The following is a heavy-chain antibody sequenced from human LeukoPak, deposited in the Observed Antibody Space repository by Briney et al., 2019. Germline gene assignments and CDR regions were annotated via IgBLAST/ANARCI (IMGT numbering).Heavy chain of an antibody. J-gene: IGHJ4*02. CDR2: ISYDGSNK. Sequence: GGSLRLSCAASGFTFSSYSMDWVRQAPGKGLEWVAVISYDGSNKYYADSVKGRFTISRDNSKNTLYLQMNSLRAEDTAVYYCAKDIYSSGPYYFDYWGQGTLVTVSS. CDR3: AKDIYSSGPYYFDY. D-gene: IGHD6-19*01. CDR1: GFTFSSYS. V-gene: IGHV3-30-3*01.